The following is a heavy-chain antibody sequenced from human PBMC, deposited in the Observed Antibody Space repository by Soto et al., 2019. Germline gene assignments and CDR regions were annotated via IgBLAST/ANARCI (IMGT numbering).Heavy chain of an antibody. J-gene: IGHJ5*02. CDR1: GFSLSTSGVG. CDR3: AHRLWFWSGNSCYSIWFDA. D-gene: IGHD2-15*01. V-gene: IGHV2-5*02. CDR2: IYWDDDK. Sequence: SGPTLVNPTQTLTLTCTFSGFSLSTSGVGVGWIRQPPGKALEWLALIYWDDDKRYSPSLKSRLTITKDTSKNQVVLTMTNMEPVDRATYYCAHRLWFWSGNSCYSIWFDAWGQGTLVSVSS.